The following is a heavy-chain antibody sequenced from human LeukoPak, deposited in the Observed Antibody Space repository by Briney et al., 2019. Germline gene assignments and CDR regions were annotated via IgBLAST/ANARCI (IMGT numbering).Heavy chain of an antibody. D-gene: IGHD1-26*01. J-gene: IGHJ4*02. CDR1: GGSISNNY. CDR2: IYSSGST. CDR3: ARHGLKLVGASTIYFDN. V-gene: IGHV4-59*08. Sequence: SETLSLTCTVSGGSISNNYGSWIRQSPGKGLEWIGYIYSSGSTDYNPSLKSRVTVSVDTSKNQFSLKLNSVTAADTAVYYCARHGLKLVGASTIYFDNWGQGTLVTVSS.